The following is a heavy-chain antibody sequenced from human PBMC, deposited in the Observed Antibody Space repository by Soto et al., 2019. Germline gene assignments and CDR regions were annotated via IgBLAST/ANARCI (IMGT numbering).Heavy chain of an antibody. CDR2: ISSSRSNT. D-gene: IGHD3-3*01. J-gene: IGHJ6*02. V-gene: IGHV3-11*06. Sequence: GGSLRLSCSASGFTFSDYYMSWIRQAPGKGLEWVSYISSSRSNTYYADSVKGRFTISRDNSKNTLYLQMNSLRAEDTAVYYCARVHYYDFWSGYFGASVSYYYYGMDVWGQGTTVTVSS. CDR1: GFTFSDYY. CDR3: ARVHYYDFWSGYFGASVSYYYYGMDV.